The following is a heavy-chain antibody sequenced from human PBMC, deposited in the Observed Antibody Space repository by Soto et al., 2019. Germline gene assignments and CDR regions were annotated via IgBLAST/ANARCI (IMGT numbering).Heavy chain of an antibody. CDR2: IYTSASI. Sequence: TSETLSLTCSVSGAAINTYSWTWIRQPAGKGLEWIGRIYTSASINYNPSLRGRVTLSVDTSTNQVSLKLASVTAADTAVYYCARDREAGYNFYYGMDVWGQGTTVTVSS. CDR1: GAAINTYS. V-gene: IGHV4-4*07. D-gene: IGHD6-19*01. J-gene: IGHJ6*02. CDR3: ARDREAGYNFYYGMDV.